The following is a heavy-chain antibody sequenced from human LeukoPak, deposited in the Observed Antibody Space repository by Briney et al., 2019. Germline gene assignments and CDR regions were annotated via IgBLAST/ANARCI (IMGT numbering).Heavy chain of an antibody. J-gene: IGHJ4*02. CDR3: AKERYSSSSLFAITPFDY. V-gene: IGHV3-30*02. D-gene: IGHD6-13*01. CDR2: IQYDGSNK. Sequence: GGSLRLSCAASGFTFSSYGMHWVRQAPGKGLEWVAIIQYDGSNKHYVDSVQGRFTISRDNSKNTLYLQMNSLRAEDTAVYYCAKERYSSSSLFAITPFDYWGQGTLVTVSS. CDR1: GFTFSSYG.